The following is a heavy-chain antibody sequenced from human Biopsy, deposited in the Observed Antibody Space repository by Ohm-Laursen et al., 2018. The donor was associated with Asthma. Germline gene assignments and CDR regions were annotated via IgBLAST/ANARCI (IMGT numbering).Heavy chain of an antibody. V-gene: IGHV3-30*01. J-gene: IGHJ3*02. D-gene: IGHD1-1*01. CDR2: ISKDASTQ. CDR1: GFSFSNFA. CDR3: VRDGTDDAFDI. Sequence: SLRLSCTASGFSFSNFAIHWVRQAPGKGLEWVGVISKDASTQDYADSVKGRFTMARDNSKNTLDLQMNGLREEDTAVYYCVRDGTDDAFDIWGQGTVVSVSS.